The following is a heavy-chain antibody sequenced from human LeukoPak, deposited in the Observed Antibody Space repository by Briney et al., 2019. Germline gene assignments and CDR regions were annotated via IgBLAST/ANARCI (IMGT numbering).Heavy chain of an antibody. CDR3: ARNGGFPYYYDSSGYPVWFDP. CDR1: GYTFTSYG. CDR2: SSAYNGNT. D-gene: IGHD3-22*01. J-gene: IGHJ5*02. V-gene: IGHV1-18*01. Sequence: ASVKVSCKASGYTFTSYGISWVRQAPGQGLEWWGWSSAYNGNTNYAQKLQGRVTMTTDTSTSTAYMAPRSLRSDDTAVYYCARNGGFPYYYDSSGYPVWFDPWGQGTLVTVSS.